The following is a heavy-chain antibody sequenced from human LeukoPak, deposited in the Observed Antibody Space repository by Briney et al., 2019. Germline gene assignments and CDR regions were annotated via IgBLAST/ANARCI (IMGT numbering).Heavy chain of an antibody. V-gene: IGHV6-1*01. CDR3: ARDLSGRAWEGFDY. CDR2: TYYRSKWNN. Sequence: SQTLSLTCAISGDSVSSNSATWNCIRQSPSRGLEWLGRTYYRSKWNNDYAVSVESRITINPDVSKNQFSLQMNSVTPEDTAVYYCARDLSGRAWEGFDYWGQGTLVTVSS. J-gene: IGHJ4*02. CDR1: GDSVSSNSAT. D-gene: IGHD6-25*01.